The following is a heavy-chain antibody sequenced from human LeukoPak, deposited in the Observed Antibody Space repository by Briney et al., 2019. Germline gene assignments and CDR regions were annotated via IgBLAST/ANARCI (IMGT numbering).Heavy chain of an antibody. Sequence: GGSLRFSCAASGFTFSSYAMHWVRQAPGKGLEWVAVISYDGSNKYYADSVKGRFTISRDNSKNTLYLQMNSLRAEDTAVYYCARDSGEAAADNTLDYWGQGTLVTVSS. CDR3: ARDSGEAAADNTLDY. CDR2: ISYDGSNK. D-gene: IGHD6-13*01. CDR1: GFTFSSYA. V-gene: IGHV3-30-3*01. J-gene: IGHJ4*02.